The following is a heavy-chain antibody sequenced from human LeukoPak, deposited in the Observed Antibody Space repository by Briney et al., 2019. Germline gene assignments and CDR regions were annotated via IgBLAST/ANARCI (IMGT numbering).Heavy chain of an antibody. J-gene: IGHJ6*02. CDR3: ARVRGGGDPAGSYYYGMDV. V-gene: IGHV4-31*03. Sequence: SQTLSLTCTVSGGSISSGGYYWSWIRQHPGKGLEWIGYIYYSGSTYYNPSLKSRVTISVDTSKNQFSLKLSSVTAADTAVYYCARVRGGGDPAGSYYYGMDVWGQGTTVTVSS. CDR1: GGSISSGGYY. D-gene: IGHD2-21*02. CDR2: IYYSGST.